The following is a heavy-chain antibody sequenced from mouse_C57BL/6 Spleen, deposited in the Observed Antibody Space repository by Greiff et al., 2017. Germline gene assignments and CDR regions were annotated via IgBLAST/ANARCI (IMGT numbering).Heavy chain of an antibody. J-gene: IGHJ3*01. CDR2: IDPSDSYT. V-gene: IGHV1-69*01. D-gene: IGHD2-1*01. Sequence: QVQLQQPGAELVMPGASVKLSCKASGYTFTSYWMHWVKQRPGQGLEWIGEIDPSDSYTNYNQKFKGKSTFTVDKASSTAYMQLSSLTSEDSAVYYCARSGGNYVRCAYWGQGTLVTVSA. CDR1: GYTFTSYW. CDR3: ARSGGNYVRCAY.